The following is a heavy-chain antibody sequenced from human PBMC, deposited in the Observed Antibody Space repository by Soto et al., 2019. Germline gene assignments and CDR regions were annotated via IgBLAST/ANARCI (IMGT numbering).Heavy chain of an antibody. V-gene: IGHV1-18*01. J-gene: IGHJ5*02. CDR1: GYTFTSYG. D-gene: IGHD3-3*01. CDR3: ARGLFWSGFPTPNYWFDP. Sequence: GASVKVSCKASGYTFTSYGISWVRQAPGQGLEWMGWISAYNGNTNYAQKLQGRVTMTTDTSTSTAYMELRSLRSDDTAVYYCARGLFWSGFPTPNYWFDPWGQGTLVTVSS. CDR2: ISAYNGNT.